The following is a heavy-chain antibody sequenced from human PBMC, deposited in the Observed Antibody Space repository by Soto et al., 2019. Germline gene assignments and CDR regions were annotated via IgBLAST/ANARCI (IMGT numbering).Heavy chain of an antibody. CDR1: GYTFTSYG. Sequence: ASVKVSCKASGYTFTSYGISWVRQAPGQGLEWMGWISAYNGNTNYAQKLQGRVTMTTDTSTSTAYMELRSLRSDDTAVYYCASTSGIAVAGYYYYGMDVWSQGTTVTVSS. CDR3: ASTSGIAVAGYYYYGMDV. D-gene: IGHD6-19*01. CDR2: ISAYNGNT. J-gene: IGHJ6*02. V-gene: IGHV1-18*01.